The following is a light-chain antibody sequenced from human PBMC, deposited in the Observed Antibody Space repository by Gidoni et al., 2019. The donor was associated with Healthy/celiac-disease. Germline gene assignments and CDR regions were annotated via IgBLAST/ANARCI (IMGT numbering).Light chain of an antibody. CDR3: QQYNSYSRT. Sequence: DIQMTHSPSTLSASVGDRVTITCRASQSISSWLAWYQQKPWKSPKLLIYKASSLESGVPSRFSGSGSGTEFTLTISSLQPDDFATYYCQQYNSYSRTFGQGTKVEIK. V-gene: IGKV1-5*03. CDR1: QSISSW. J-gene: IGKJ1*01. CDR2: KAS.